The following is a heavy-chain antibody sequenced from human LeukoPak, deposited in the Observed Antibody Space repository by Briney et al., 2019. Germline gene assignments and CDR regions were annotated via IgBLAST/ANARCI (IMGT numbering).Heavy chain of an antibody. Sequence: GGSLRLSCAASGFTFSSYAMSWVRQAPGKGLEWVSAISGGSTYYADSVKGRFTISRDNSKNTLYLQMNSLRAEDTAVYYCAKAHGEYYDFWSGYYRPFDYWGQGTLVTVSS. J-gene: IGHJ4*02. V-gene: IGHV3-23*01. CDR3: AKAHGEYYDFWSGYYRPFDY. D-gene: IGHD3-3*01. CDR2: ISGGST. CDR1: GFTFSSYA.